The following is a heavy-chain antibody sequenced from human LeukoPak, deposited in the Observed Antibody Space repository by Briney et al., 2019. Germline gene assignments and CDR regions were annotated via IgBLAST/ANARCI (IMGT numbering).Heavy chain of an antibody. V-gene: IGHV1-69*05. CDR3: ARDLGKGNLGDS. J-gene: IGHJ5*02. Sequence: ASVKVSCKASGGTFNNYAISWVRQAPGQGLEWMGGIIPVFGTAHYGQNFQGRVTITTDGFSSTVYMEFIRLRSEDTAVYYCARDLGKGNLGDSWGQGTLVTVSS. CDR1: GGTFNNYA. D-gene: IGHD2-21*01. CDR2: IIPVFGTA.